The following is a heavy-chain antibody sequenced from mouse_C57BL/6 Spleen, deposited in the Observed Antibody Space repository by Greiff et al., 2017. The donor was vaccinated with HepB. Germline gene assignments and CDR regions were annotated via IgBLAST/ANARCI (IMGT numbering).Heavy chain of an antibody. V-gene: IGHV5-17*01. CDR2: ISSGSSTI. CDR3: ARGQLRLRTNFDY. D-gene: IGHD3-2*02. Sequence: EVNVVESGGGLVKPGGSLKLSCAASGFTFSDYGMHWVRQALEKGLEWVAYISSGSSTIYYADTVEGRFTISRDNAKNTLFLQMTSLRSEDTAMYYCARGQLRLRTNFDYWGQGTTLTVSS. J-gene: IGHJ2*01. CDR1: GFTFSDYG.